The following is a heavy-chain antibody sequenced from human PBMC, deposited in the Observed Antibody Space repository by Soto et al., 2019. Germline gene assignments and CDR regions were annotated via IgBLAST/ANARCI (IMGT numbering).Heavy chain of an antibody. CDR3: ATGVTTRGRCFDY. Sequence: VKVSCKASGYTFTGYYMHWVRQAPGQGLEWMGWINPNSGGTNYAQKFQGRVTMTRDTSISTAHMELSRLRSDDTAVYYCATGVTTRGRCFDYWGQGTLVTVSS. V-gene: IGHV1-2*02. CDR2: INPNSGGT. J-gene: IGHJ4*02. D-gene: IGHD4-4*01. CDR1: GYTFTGYY.